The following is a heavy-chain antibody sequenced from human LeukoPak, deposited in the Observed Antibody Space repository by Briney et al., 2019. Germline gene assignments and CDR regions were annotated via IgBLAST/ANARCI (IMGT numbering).Heavy chain of an antibody. CDR1: GFTFSSYA. CDR2: ISGSGVNT. CDR3: AKDLRYYDNSGYLDAFDI. J-gene: IGHJ3*02. V-gene: IGHV3-23*01. Sequence: GGSLRLSCAASGFTFSSYAMSWVRQAPGKGLAWVSAISGSGVNTFYADSVKGRFTISRDNSKNTLYLQMSSLRAEDTAVYYCAKDLRYYDNSGYLDAFDIWGQGTMVTVSS. D-gene: IGHD3-22*01.